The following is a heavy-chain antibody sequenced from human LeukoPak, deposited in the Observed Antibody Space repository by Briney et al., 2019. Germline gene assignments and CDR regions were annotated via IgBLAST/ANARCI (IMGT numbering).Heavy chain of an antibody. V-gene: IGHV4-59*01. CDR3: ARSIGVDSTDNWFDR. Sequence: PSETLSLTCTVSGGSISSYYWSWIRQPPGKGLEWIGYIYYSGSTNYNPSLKSRVTISVDTSKNQVSLKLSSVTAADTAVYYLARSIGVDSTDNWFDRWGQGTLVTVSS. CDR2: IYYSGST. J-gene: IGHJ5*02. CDR1: GGSISSYY. D-gene: IGHD3-22*01.